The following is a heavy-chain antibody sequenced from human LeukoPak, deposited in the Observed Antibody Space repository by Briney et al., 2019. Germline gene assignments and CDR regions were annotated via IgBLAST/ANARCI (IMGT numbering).Heavy chain of an antibody. CDR2: IYHSGST. Sequence: SETLSLTCTVSGYSISSGYYWGWIRQPPGKGLEWIGSIYHSGSTYYNPSLKSRVTISVDTSKNQFSLKLSSVTAADTAVYYCARQGKVWSGGYYYYYMDVWGKGTTVTVSS. CDR3: ARQGKVWSGGYYYYYMDV. D-gene: IGHD3-10*01. V-gene: IGHV4-38-2*02. J-gene: IGHJ6*03. CDR1: GYSISSGYY.